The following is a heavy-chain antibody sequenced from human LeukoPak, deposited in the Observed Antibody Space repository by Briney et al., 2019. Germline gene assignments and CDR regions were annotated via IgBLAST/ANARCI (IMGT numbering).Heavy chain of an antibody. CDR2: ISSSSSHI. D-gene: IGHD2-15*01. J-gene: IGHJ4*02. V-gene: IGHV3-21*01. Sequence: GGSLRLSCAASGFTFSSYGMHWVRQAPGKGLEWVSAISSSSSHIYYADSVKGRFTMSRDNAKNSLYLQMNSLRAEDTAVYYCASQVIPTTQLDYWGQGTLVTVSS. CDR1: GFTFSSYG. CDR3: ASQVIPTTQLDY.